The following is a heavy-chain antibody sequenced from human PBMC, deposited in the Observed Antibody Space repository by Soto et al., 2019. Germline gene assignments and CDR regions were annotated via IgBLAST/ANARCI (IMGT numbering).Heavy chain of an antibody. Sequence: QVQLVESGGGVVQPGRSLRLSCAASGFTFSSYAMHWVRQAPGKGLEWVAVISYDGSNKYYADSVKGRFTISRDNSKNTLYLQMNSLRAEDTAVYYCARPGGNYYDSSGYYYPGGCFDYWGQGTLVTVSS. CDR1: GFTFSSYA. V-gene: IGHV3-30-3*01. D-gene: IGHD3-22*01. CDR2: ISYDGSNK. CDR3: ARPGGNYYDSSGYYYPGGCFDY. J-gene: IGHJ4*02.